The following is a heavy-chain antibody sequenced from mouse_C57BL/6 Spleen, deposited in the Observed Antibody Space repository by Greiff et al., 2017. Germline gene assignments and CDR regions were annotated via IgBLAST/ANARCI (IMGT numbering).Heavy chain of an antibody. J-gene: IGHJ4*01. D-gene: IGHD1-1*01. CDR2: IYPGDGDT. V-gene: IGHV1-80*01. Sequence: QVQLQQSGAELVKPGASVKISCKASGYAFSSYWMNWVKQRPGKGLEWIGQIYPGDGDTNYNGKFKGKATLTADKSASTAYMQLSSLTSEDSAVYVCARSTVVARRAMDYWGQGTSVTVSS. CDR3: ARSTVVARRAMDY. CDR1: GYAFSSYW.